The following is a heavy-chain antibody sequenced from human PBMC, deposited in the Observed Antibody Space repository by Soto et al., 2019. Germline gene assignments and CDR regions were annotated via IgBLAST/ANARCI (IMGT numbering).Heavy chain of an antibody. V-gene: IGHV4-59*01. D-gene: IGHD3-3*01. CDR2: IYYSGST. Sequence: PSETLSLTCSVSGGSISSYDWSWIRQPPGKGLEWIGYIYYSGSTNYNPSLKSRVTISVDTSKNQFSLKLSSVTAADTAVYYCARGVVLRFLEWFHAFDPWGQGTLVTVSS. J-gene: IGHJ5*02. CDR1: GGSISSYD. CDR3: ARGVVLRFLEWFHAFDP.